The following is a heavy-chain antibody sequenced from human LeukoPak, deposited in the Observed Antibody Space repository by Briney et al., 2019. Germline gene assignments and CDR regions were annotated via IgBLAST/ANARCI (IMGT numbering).Heavy chain of an antibody. CDR2: IYYSGST. CDR3: ARRQAPEKYYEFWSGYSDAFDI. J-gene: IGHJ3*02. V-gene: IGHV4-59*01. Sequence: SETLSLTCTVSGGSISSYYWSWIRQPPGKGLEWIGYIYYSGSTNYNPSLKSRVTISVDTSKNQFSLKLCSVTAADTAVYYCARRQAPEKYYEFWSGYSDAFDIWGQGKMVTVSS. D-gene: IGHD3-3*01. CDR1: GGSISSYY.